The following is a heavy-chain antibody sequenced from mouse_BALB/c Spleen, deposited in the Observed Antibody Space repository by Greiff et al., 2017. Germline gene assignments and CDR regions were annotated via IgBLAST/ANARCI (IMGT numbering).Heavy chain of an antibody. V-gene: IGHV3-6*02. Sequence: EVQLQQSGPGLVKPSQSLSLTCSVTGYSITSGYYWNWIRQFPGNKLEWMGYISYDGSNNYNPSLKNRISITRDTSKNQFFLKLNSVTTEDTATYYCARGYGNYQAWFAYWGQGTLVTVSA. CDR3: ARGYGNYQAWFAY. D-gene: IGHD2-10*02. CDR1: GYSITSGYY. CDR2: ISYDGSN. J-gene: IGHJ3*01.